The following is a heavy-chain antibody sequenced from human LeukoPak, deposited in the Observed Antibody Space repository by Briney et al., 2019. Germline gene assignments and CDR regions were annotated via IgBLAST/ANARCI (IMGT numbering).Heavy chain of an antibody. Sequence: PSETPSLTCAVYGGSFSGYYWSWIRQPPGKGLEWIGEINHSGSTNYNPSLKSRVTISVDTSKNQFSLKLSSVTAADTAVYYCARFLGGNSYWGQGTLVTVSS. CDR2: INHSGST. CDR1: GGSFSGYY. CDR3: ARFLGGNSY. V-gene: IGHV4-34*01. D-gene: IGHD4-23*01. J-gene: IGHJ4*02.